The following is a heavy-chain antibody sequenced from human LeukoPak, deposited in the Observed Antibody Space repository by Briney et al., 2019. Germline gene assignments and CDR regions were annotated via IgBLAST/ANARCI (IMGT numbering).Heavy chain of an antibody. D-gene: IGHD6-19*01. CDR1: GFSLSTNG. CDR3: AKDHGTAVAGFYY. J-gene: IGHJ4*02. Sequence: GASLRLSCAASGFSLSTNGVSWVRQPPGKGLEWVSGITGTGGSTYYADSVKGRFTVSRDTSKNTLYLQVNSLRAEDTAIYYCAKDHGTAVAGFYYWGQGTLVTVSS. CDR2: ITGTGGST. V-gene: IGHV3-23*01.